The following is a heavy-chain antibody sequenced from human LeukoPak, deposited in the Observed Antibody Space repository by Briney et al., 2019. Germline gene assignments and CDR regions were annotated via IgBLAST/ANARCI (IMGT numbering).Heavy chain of an antibody. D-gene: IGHD1-26*01. V-gene: IGHV1-69*05. CDR2: IIPIFGTA. CDR3: ASPDSGSYYYAFDI. CDR1: GGTFSSYA. Sequence: SVTVSFKASGGTFSSYAISWVRQAPGKGVEWMGGIIPIFGTANYAQKFQGRVTITTDESTSTAYMELSSLRSEDTAVYYCASPDSGSYYYAFDIWGQGTMVTASS. J-gene: IGHJ3*02.